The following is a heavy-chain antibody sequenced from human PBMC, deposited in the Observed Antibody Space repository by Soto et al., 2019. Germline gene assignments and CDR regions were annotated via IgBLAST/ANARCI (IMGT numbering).Heavy chain of an antibody. J-gene: IGHJ4*02. CDR1: GGSFSGYY. Sequence: SETLSLTCAVYGGSFSGYYWSWIRQPPGKGLEWIGEINHSGSTNYNPSLKSRVTISVDTSKNQFSLKLSSVTAADTAVYYCARDSFYSNHYFDYWGQGTLVTVSS. D-gene: IGHD4-4*01. CDR3: ARDSFYSNHYFDY. CDR2: INHSGST. V-gene: IGHV4-34*01.